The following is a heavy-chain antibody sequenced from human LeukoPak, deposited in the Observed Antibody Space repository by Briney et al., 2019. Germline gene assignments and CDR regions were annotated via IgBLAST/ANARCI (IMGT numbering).Heavy chain of an antibody. CDR2: ISSSSTSI. Sequence: GSLRLSCAASGFTFSSYSMNWVRQAPGKGLEWVSYISSSSTSIYYADSVKGRFTISRDNAKNTLYLQMNSLTAEDTAVYYCARGMRDYYGLDYWGQGTLVTVSS. V-gene: IGHV3-48*04. CDR1: GFTFSSYS. J-gene: IGHJ4*02. CDR3: ARGMRDYYGLDY. D-gene: IGHD3-10*01.